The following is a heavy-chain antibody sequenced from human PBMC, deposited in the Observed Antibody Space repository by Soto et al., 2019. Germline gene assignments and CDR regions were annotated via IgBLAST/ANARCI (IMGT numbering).Heavy chain of an antibody. J-gene: IGHJ6*02. CDR2: MNPNSGNT. CDR3: ARDYDFWSGESRYYYYYGMDV. D-gene: IGHD3-3*01. CDR1: GYTFTSYD. V-gene: IGHV1-8*01. Sequence: QVQLVQSGAEVKKPGASVKVSCKASGYTFTSYDINWVRQATGQGLEWMGWMNPNSGNTGYAQKFQGRVTMTRNTSISTAYMELGSLRSEDTAVYYCARDYDFWSGESRYYYYYGMDVWGQGTTVTVSS.